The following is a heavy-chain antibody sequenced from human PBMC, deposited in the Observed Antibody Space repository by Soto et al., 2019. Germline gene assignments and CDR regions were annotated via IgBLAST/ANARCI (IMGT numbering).Heavy chain of an antibody. CDR1: GGTCSSYA. CDR3: ARARMGNYYYFGMDV. Sequence: SVKVSCKXSGGTCSSYAISWVRQAPGQGIEWMGGIIPIFGTTNYAQKFQGRVTVTADASTSTAYMELSSLRSEDTAVYYCARARMGNYYYFGMDVWGQGTTVTVSS. CDR2: IIPIFGTT. D-gene: IGHD6-13*01. J-gene: IGHJ6*02. V-gene: IGHV1-69*13.